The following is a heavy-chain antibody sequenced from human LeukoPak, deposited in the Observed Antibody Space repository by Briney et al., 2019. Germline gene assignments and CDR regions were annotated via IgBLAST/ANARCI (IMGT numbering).Heavy chain of an antibody. D-gene: IGHD3-3*01. CDR3: ARGALLEWLLYFDY. J-gene: IGHJ4*02. Sequence: GGSLRLSCAASGLTFTSYIMHWVRQAPGKGLEWVSSISGSGAYIYYADSVKGRFTISRDNAKNSLYLQMNSLRDEDTAVYYCARGALLEWLLYFDYWGQGTLVTVSS. V-gene: IGHV3-21*01. CDR1: GLTFTSYI. CDR2: ISGSGAYI.